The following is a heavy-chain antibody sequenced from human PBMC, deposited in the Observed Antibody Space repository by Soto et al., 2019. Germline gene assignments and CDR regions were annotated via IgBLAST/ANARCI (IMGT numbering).Heavy chain of an antibody. CDR1: GFTFEDYP. Sequence: EVQLVESGGDLVQPGRSLRLSCAASGFTFEDYPMHWVRQPPGNGLEWVSGISWNSENIGYADSVKGRFTISRDNAKKSLYLQMSGLRAEDTALYFCVKDGLTAISGLVYEGVNVWGRGTMVTVSS. J-gene: IGHJ3*01. D-gene: IGHD3-3*01. V-gene: IGHV3-9*01. CDR2: ISWNSENI. CDR3: VKDGLTAISGLVYEGVNV.